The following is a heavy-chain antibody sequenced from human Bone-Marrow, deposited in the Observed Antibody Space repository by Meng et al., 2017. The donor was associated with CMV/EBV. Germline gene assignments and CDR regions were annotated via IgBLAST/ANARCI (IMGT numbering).Heavy chain of an antibody. CDR2: IYYSGST. V-gene: IGHV4-59*01. Sequence: SETLSLTCTVSGVSISSYYWSWIRQPPGKGLEWIGYIYYSGSTNYNPSLKSRVTISVDTSKNQFSLKLSSVTAADTAVYYCARDCSSTSCYTPRYGMDVWGQGTTVTVSS. CDR1: GVSISSYY. CDR3: ARDCSSTSCYTPRYGMDV. J-gene: IGHJ6*02. D-gene: IGHD2-2*02.